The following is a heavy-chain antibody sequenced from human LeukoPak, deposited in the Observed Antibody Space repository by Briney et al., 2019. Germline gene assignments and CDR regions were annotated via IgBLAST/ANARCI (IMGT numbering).Heavy chain of an antibody. V-gene: IGHV1-2*02. Sequence: ASVKVSCKASGYTFTGYYMHWVRQAPGQGLEWMGWINPNSGGRNYAQKFQGRVTMTRDTSISTAYMELSSLRSEDTAVYYCARRAQTVTFDYWGQGTLVTVSS. CDR3: ARRAQTVTFDY. D-gene: IGHD4-17*01. J-gene: IGHJ4*02. CDR1: GYTFTGYY. CDR2: INPNSGGR.